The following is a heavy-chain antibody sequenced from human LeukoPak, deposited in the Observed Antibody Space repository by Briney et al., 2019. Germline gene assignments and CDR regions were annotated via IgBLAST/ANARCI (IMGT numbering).Heavy chain of an antibody. CDR1: RYSLSSGYY. CDR2: IVDSGST. Sequence: SGTLSLTRTVSRYSLSSGYYWGWIRQPPGKGLGGIGIIVDSGSTYYNASLKSRFTISVDTSKNQFSLKLSAVTAADTAVYYCANMIVASGHLDDWGEGTLVTVSS. D-gene: IGHD3-22*01. CDR3: ANMIVASGHLDD. V-gene: IGHV4-38-2*02. J-gene: IGHJ4*02.